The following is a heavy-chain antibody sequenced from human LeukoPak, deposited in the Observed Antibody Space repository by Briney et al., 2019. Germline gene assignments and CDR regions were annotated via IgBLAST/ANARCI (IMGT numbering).Heavy chain of an antibody. CDR1: GGSISRGGYF. CDR2: IYHSGTT. J-gene: IGHJ2*01. CDR3: ARGKWYFDL. V-gene: IGHV4-30-2*06. Sequence: SQTLSLTCTVSGGSISRGGYFWNWLRQSPGKGLEWVVYIYHSGTTDDNPSLKSPITISVYRSKIQISLKLSSVTAADTAVYYCARGKWYFDLWGRGTLVTVSS.